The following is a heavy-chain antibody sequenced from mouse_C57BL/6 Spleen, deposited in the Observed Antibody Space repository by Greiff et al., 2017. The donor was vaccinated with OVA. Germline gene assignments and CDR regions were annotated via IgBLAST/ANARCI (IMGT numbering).Heavy chain of an antibody. D-gene: IGHD2-3*01. V-gene: IGHV5-9*01. CDR2: ISGGGGNT. J-gene: IGHJ1*03. CDR3: ARPNDGYFYWYFEV. CDR1: GFTFSSYT. Sequence: EVMLVESGGGLVKPGGSLKLSCAASGFTFSSYTMSWVRQTPEKRLEWVATISGGGGNTYYPDSVKGRFTISRDNATNTLYLQLSSLRSEDTALYYCARPNDGYFYWYFEVWGTGTTVTVAS.